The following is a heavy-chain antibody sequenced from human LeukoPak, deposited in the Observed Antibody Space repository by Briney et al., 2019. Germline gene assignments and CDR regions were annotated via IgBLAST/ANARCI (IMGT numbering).Heavy chain of an antibody. J-gene: IGHJ4*02. CDR2: ISWDGVKT. CDR3: AKEVSGGSYYEWVDY. D-gene: IGHD1-26*01. V-gene: IGHV3-43*01. CDR1: GFVFDDYT. Sequence: PGGSLRLSCAASGFVFDDYTMHWVRQVPGKVLEWVSLISWDGVKTYYADSVKGRFTISRDNSKNSLFLEMNSLRTEDSALYYCAKEVSGGSYYEWVDYWGQGTLVTVSS.